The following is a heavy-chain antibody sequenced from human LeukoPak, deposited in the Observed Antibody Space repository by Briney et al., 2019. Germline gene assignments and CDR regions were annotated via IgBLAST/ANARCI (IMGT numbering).Heavy chain of an antibody. V-gene: IGHV4-39*02. J-gene: IGHJ3*02. D-gene: IGHD6-19*01. CDR3: ARSSKGGWYGAIDI. CDR1: GDSISSSRFY. Sequence: SETLSLTCTVSGDSISSSRFYWGWIRQSPGKGLEWLGSIYSTGSTYYNPSLKSRVTISVDTSKNHFSVRLTSVTAADSAVYYCARSSKGGWYGAIDIWGQGTMVTVSS. CDR2: IYSTGST.